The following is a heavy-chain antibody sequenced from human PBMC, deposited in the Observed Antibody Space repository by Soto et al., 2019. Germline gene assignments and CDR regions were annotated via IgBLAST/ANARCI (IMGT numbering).Heavy chain of an antibody. CDR1: GFTFSSYA. V-gene: IGHV3-23*01. D-gene: IGHD6-19*01. CDR3: AKAQQWLDYFDY. J-gene: IGHJ4*02. CDR2: ISGSGGST. Sequence: GGSLRLSFAASGFTFSSYAMSWVRQAPGKGLEWVSAISGSGGSTYYADSVKGRFTISRDNSKNTLYLQMNSLRAEDTAVYYCAKAQQWLDYFDYWGQGTLVTVSS.